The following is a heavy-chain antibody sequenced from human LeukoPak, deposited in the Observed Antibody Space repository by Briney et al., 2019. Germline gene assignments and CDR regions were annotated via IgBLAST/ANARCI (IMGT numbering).Heavy chain of an antibody. CDR2: IYYSGST. Sequence: SETLSLTCTVSGGSISSYYWSWIRQPPGKGLEWIGYIYYSGSTNYNPSLKSRVTISVDTSKNQFSLELNTVTAADTAVYYCARLTPSDSSSWYWYFGLWGRGTLVTVSS. J-gene: IGHJ2*01. V-gene: IGHV4-59*08. D-gene: IGHD6-13*01. CDR3: ARLTPSDSSSWYWYFGL. CDR1: GGSISSYY.